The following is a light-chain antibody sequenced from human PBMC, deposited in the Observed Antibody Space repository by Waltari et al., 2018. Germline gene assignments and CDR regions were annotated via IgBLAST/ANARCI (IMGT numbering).Light chain of an antibody. Sequence: DIQMTQSPSILAASVGDIFTITFRASQSISNWLAWYQQKPGKAPKLLIYKASTLESGGPSSFSGSGSGTEFTLTISRLQPDDFATYYCQQYNSYSLLTFGGGTKVEIK. J-gene: IGKJ4*01. CDR1: QSISNW. CDR3: QQYNSYSLLT. CDR2: KAS. V-gene: IGKV1-5*03.